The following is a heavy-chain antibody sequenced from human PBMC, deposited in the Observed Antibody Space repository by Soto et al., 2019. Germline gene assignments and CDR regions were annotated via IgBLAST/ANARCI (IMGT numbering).Heavy chain of an antibody. J-gene: IGHJ5*02. D-gene: IGHD2-8*01. CDR3: ARAANGNWFDP. CDR2: ISYSGST. V-gene: IGHV4-31*03. CDR1: GGSISSGGYY. Sequence: SETLSLTCTVSGGSISSGGYYWSWIRQHPGKGLEWIGYISYSGSTHYNPSLKSRVTISVDTSKNQFSLRLTSVTAADTAVYYCARAANGNWFDPWGQGTLVTV.